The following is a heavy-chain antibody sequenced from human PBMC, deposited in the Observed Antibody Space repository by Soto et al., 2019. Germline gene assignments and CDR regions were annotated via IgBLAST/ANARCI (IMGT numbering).Heavy chain of an antibody. CDR1: GFTFSSYA. CDR2: ISGSGGST. CDR3: AKSLFWSGPFDY. Sequence: GSLRLSCAAAGFTFSSYAMSWVRQAPGKGLEWVSAISGSGGSTYYADSVKGRFTISRDNSKNTLYLQMNSLRAEDTAVYYCAKSLFWSGPFDYWGQGTLVTVSS. D-gene: IGHD3-3*01. V-gene: IGHV3-23*01. J-gene: IGHJ4*02.